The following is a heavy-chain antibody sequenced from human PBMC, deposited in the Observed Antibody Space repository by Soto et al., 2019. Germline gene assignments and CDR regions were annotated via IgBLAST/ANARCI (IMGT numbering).Heavy chain of an antibody. CDR1: GFTFSRYW. CDR2: INTDKSTL. CDR3: VRPFYDLHSRPPFDH. Sequence: EVQLVESGGGLVHPGGSLRLSCLASGFTFSRYWMHWVRQAPGKGLVWVSRINTDKSTLTYADSVEGRFTISRDNAKNTLYLQMDSLRAEDTAVYYCVRPFYDLHSRPPFDHWGPGTLVTVSS. D-gene: IGHD3-22*01. V-gene: IGHV3-74*03. J-gene: IGHJ4*02.